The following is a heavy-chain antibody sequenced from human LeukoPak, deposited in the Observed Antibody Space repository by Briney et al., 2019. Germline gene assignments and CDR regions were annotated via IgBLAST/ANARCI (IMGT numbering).Heavy chain of an antibody. Sequence: GGSLRLSCAASGFTFRYYSINWVRQAPGKGLEWVSYISASGTTIYYADSVKGRFTISRDNAQNSLYLQMNSLRDEGTAVYYCARDLGSGSNYRYYYGMDVWGPGTTVTVSS. D-gene: IGHD1-26*01. CDR2: ISASGTTI. V-gene: IGHV3-48*02. J-gene: IGHJ6*02. CDR1: GFTFRYYS. CDR3: ARDLGSGSNYRYYYGMDV.